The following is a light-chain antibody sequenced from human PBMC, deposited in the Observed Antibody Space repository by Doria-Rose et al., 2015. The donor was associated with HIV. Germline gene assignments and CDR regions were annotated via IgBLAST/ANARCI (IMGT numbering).Light chain of an antibody. V-gene: IGKV1-16*02. Sequence: DIRMTQSPSSLSASVGDRVTITCRASQDINTYLAWFQQKPGKAPKSLIYAASSLQSGVPSKFRGPGSETDFTLTITSLKPEDFATYDCQQYKSYTITVGQGTRPESK. J-gene: IGKJ5*01. CDR2: AAS. CDR3: QQYKSYTIT. CDR1: QDINTY.